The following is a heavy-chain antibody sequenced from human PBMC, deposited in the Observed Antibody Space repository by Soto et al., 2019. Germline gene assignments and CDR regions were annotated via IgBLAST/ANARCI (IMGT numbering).Heavy chain of an antibody. CDR3: ARLGYCSGGSCYSSGY. CDR1: GFTFSTYW. V-gene: IGHV3-21*01. Sequence: PGGSLRLSCAASGFTFSTYWMHWIRQVPGKGLEWVSSISSSSSYIYYADSVKGRFTISRDNAKNSLYLQMNSLRAEDTAVYYCARLGYCSGGSCYSSGYWGQGTLVTVSS. CDR2: ISSSSSYI. J-gene: IGHJ4*02. D-gene: IGHD2-15*01.